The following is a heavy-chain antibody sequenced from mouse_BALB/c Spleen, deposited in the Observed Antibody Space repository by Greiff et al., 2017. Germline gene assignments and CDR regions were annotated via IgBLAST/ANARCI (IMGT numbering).Heavy chain of an antibody. CDR3: ARDEVITTATRYFDV. CDR1: GFTFSSYA. V-gene: IGHV5-9-4*01. D-gene: IGHD1-2*01. J-gene: IGHJ1*01. CDR2: ISSGGSYT. Sequence: EVQLVESGGGLVKPGGSLKLSCAASGFTFSSYAMSWVRQSPEKRLEWVAEISSGGSYTYYPDTVTGRFTISRDNAKNTLYLEMSSLRSEDTAMYYCARDEVITTATRYFDVWGAGTTVTVSS.